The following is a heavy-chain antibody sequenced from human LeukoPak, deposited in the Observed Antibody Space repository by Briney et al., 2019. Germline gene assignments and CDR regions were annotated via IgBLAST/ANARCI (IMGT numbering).Heavy chain of an antibody. Sequence: GGSLRLSCGASGFTFSDYSVNWVRQAPGKGLAWVASITSAGGYKYYADSVKGRFTISRDNAQNSLFLQMNSLRAEDTAVYFCATSGGFVLPNAITGNWYMDVWGRGTSVTVSS. CDR1: GFTFSDYS. D-gene: IGHD2-2*01. V-gene: IGHV3-21*01. CDR3: ATSGGFVLPNAITGNWYMDV. J-gene: IGHJ6*03. CDR2: ITSAGGYK.